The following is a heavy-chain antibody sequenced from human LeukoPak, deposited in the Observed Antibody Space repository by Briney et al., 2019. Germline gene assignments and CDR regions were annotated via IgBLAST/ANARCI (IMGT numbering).Heavy chain of an antibody. J-gene: IGHJ4*02. CDR1: GGTFSSYA. Sequence: ASVKVSCKASGGTFSSYAISWVRQAPGQGLEWMGGIIPIFGTANYAQKFQGRVTMTEDTSTDTAYMELSSLRSEDTAVYFCATKVDYYDNSGYGQYFEYWGQGTLVTVSS. D-gene: IGHD3-22*01. CDR3: ATKVDYYDNSGYGQYFEY. V-gene: IGHV1-69*06. CDR2: IIPIFGTA.